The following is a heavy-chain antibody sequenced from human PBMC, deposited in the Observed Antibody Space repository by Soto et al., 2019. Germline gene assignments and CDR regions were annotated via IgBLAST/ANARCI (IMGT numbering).Heavy chain of an antibody. CDR3: ARGKLNIVVVVAATRTRFDP. J-gene: IGHJ5*02. D-gene: IGHD2-15*01. CDR1: GQSFSGYY. Sequence: SETLSLTSAVYGQSFSGYYWSWIRQPPGKGLEWIGEINHSGSTNYNPSLKSRVTISVDTSKNQFSLKLSSVTAADTAVYYCARGKLNIVVVVAATRTRFDPWGQGTLVTVSS. V-gene: IGHV4-34*01. CDR2: INHSGST.